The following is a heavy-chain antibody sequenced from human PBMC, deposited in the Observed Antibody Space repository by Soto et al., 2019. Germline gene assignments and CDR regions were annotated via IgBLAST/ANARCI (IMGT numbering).Heavy chain of an antibody. CDR1: GYTFTSYA. V-gene: IGHV1-18*01. CDR3: ARDLAAGNCDY. J-gene: IGHJ4*02. CDR2: ISAYNGNP. Sequence: VQLGQSGAEVKKPGASVKVSGKASGYTFTSYAISWGRQAPEQGLEWMGWISAYNGNPNYAQKLQGRVTMTTDTSTSTAYMELRSLRSDDTAVYYCARDLAAGNCDYWGQGTLVTVSS. D-gene: IGHD6-19*01.